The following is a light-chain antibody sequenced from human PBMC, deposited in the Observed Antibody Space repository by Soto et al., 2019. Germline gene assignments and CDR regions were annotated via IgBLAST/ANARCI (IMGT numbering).Light chain of an antibody. J-gene: IGLJ2*01. CDR1: NLGSKY. CDR3: QAWDSITYVV. CDR2: QDK. Sequence: SYELTQPPSVSVSPGQTATITCSGDNLGSKYVCWYQQRPGQSPVLVMYQDKYRPSGIPDRFSGANSGSTATLTITGTQAMDEADYYCQAWDSITYVVFGGGTKPTVL. V-gene: IGLV3-1*01.